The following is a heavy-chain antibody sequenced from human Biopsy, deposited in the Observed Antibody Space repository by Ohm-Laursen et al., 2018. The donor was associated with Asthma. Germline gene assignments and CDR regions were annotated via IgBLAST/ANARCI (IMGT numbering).Heavy chain of an antibody. V-gene: IGHV3-23*01. Sequence: SLRLSCAASGFRFSDYGMNWVRQAPGKGLEWVASISSGGRSRDYADSMEGRFTISRDNYNMVFLHMNYLRAEDTAVYYCAKDIGSREDYWGQGTLVTVSS. D-gene: IGHD5-24*01. CDR1: GFRFSDYG. CDR3: AKDIGSREDY. J-gene: IGHJ4*02. CDR2: ISSGGRSR.